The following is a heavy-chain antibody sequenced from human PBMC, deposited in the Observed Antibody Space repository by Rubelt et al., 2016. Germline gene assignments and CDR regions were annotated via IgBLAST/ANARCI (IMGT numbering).Heavy chain of an antibody. CDR1: GFSLSTSGVG. CDR3: AHRERSTYDY. D-gene: IGHD1-1*01. V-gene: IGHV2-5*01. CDR2: IYWNDVD. J-gene: IGHJ4*02. Sequence: QITLKESGPTLVKPTQTLTLTCTFSGFSLSTSGVGVGWIRQPPGKALEWLALIYWNDVDRYSPSLQSRLTITKDTSKNQVVLTMTNMDPVDTATYYCAHRERSTYDYWGQGTLVTVSS.